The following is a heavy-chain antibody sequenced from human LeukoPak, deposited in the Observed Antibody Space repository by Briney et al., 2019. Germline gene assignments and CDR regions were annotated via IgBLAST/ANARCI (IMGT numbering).Heavy chain of an antibody. CDR3: ARPDFSGFDWGFDF. Sequence: SVKVSFKASGGTFNTFAISWVRQAPGQGLEWMGGIIPFFGSANYAQRFQDRFTITTDESTTTAYMELNSLTSDDTAVYYCARPDFSGFDWGFDFWGKGTLITVSS. CDR1: GGTFNTFA. V-gene: IGHV1-69*05. J-gene: IGHJ4*02. D-gene: IGHD5-12*01. CDR2: IIPFFGSA.